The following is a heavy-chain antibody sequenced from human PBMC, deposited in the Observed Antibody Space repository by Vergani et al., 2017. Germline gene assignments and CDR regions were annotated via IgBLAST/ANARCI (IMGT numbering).Heavy chain of an antibody. Sequence: QVQLVESGGGVVQPGRSLRLSCAASGFTFSSYAMHWVRQAPGKGLEWVAVISYDGSNKYYADSVKGRFTISRDNSENTLYLQMNSLRAEDTAVYYCARSVVVPAATYFDYWGQGTLVTVSS. D-gene: IGHD2-2*01. CDR3: ARSVVVPAATYFDY. CDR2: ISYDGSNK. V-gene: IGHV3-30-3*01. CDR1: GFTFSSYA. J-gene: IGHJ4*02.